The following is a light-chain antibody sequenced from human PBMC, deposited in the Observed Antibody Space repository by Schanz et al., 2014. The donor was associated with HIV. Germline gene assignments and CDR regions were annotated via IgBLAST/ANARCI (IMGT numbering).Light chain of an antibody. CDR1: QSVSSF. CDR2: TAS. Sequence: ETVLTQSPATLSLSPGERATLSCRASQSVSSFLAWYQQKPGQAPRLLIYTASNRATGIPARFSGGGSGTEFTLTINSLQSEDFAFYYCQQYFTWWSFGQGTKLEIK. V-gene: IGKV3-15*01. J-gene: IGKJ1*01. CDR3: QQYFTWWS.